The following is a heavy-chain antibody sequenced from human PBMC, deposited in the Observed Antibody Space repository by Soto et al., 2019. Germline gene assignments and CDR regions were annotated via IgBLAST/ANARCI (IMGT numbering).Heavy chain of an antibody. CDR2: IWYDGSNK. V-gene: IGHV3-33*01. D-gene: IGHD1-20*01. J-gene: IGHJ6*02. CDR3: ARDLSNWNDGFGMDV. Sequence: QVQLVESGGGVVQPGRSLRLSCAASGFTFSSYGMHWVRQAPGKGLEWVAVIWYDGSNKYYADSVKGRFTISRDNSKNTLSRQMNSLRAEETAVYYCARDLSNWNDGFGMDVWGQGTTVTVSS. CDR1: GFTFSSYG.